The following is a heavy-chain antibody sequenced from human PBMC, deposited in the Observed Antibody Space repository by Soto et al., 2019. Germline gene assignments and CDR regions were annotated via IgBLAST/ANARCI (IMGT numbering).Heavy chain of an antibody. Sequence: SETLSLTCTVSGGSISSYYWSWIRQPPGKGLEWIGYIYYSGSTNYNPSPKSRVTISVDTPKNQFSLKLSSVTAADTAVYYCARVVGYYDSSGYYEKTFDYWGQGTLVTVSS. V-gene: IGHV4-59*01. J-gene: IGHJ4*02. CDR3: ARVVGYYDSSGYYEKTFDY. CDR1: GGSISSYY. D-gene: IGHD3-22*01. CDR2: IYYSGST.